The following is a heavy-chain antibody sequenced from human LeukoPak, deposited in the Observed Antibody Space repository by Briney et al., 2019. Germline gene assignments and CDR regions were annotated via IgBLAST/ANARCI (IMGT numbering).Heavy chain of an antibody. CDR2: ISYDGSNK. CDR3: ARDLGNWQKREWYFDL. J-gene: IGHJ2*01. Sequence: GGSLRLSCAASGFTFSSYAMHWDRQAPGKGLEWVAVISYDGSNKYYADSVKGRFTISRDNAQNSLYLQMNSLRAEDTAVYFCARDLGNWQKREWYFDLWGRGTLVTVSS. V-gene: IGHV3-30-3*01. CDR1: GFTFSSYA. D-gene: IGHD1-1*01.